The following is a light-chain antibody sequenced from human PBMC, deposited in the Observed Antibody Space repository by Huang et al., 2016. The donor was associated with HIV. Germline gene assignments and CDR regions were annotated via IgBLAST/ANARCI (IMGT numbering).Light chain of an antibody. Sequence: DVVMTQSPLSLPVTPGEPASISCRSSQSLLHSDGNKYSDWYLQKPGQAPQLLIYLGSNRASGVPERFSGSGSGTEVTLKISRVEAEDVGVYYCMQGLRTPRTFGQGTRLEIK. CDR3: MQGLRTPRT. CDR2: LGS. J-gene: IGKJ2*01. V-gene: IGKV2-28*01. CDR1: QSLLHSDGNKY.